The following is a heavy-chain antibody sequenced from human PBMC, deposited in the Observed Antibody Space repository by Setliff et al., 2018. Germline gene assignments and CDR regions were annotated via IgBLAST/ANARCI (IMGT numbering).Heavy chain of an antibody. CDR3: ARLGGQLGQTRSNYYYYYYMDV. CDR2: IKQDGSEK. CDR1: GFTFSSYW. V-gene: IGHV3-7*01. D-gene: IGHD6-6*01. Sequence: QPGGSLRLSCAASGFTFSSYWMSWVRQAPGKGLEWVANIKQDGSEKYYVDSVKGRFTISRDNAKNSLYLQMNSLGVEDTAVFYCARLGGQLGQTRSNYYYYYYMDVWGKGTTVTVSS. J-gene: IGHJ6*03.